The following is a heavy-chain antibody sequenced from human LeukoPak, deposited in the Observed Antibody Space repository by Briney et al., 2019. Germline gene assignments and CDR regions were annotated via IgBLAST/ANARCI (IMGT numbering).Heavy chain of an antibody. D-gene: IGHD1-26*01. CDR1: GYSFTSYW. CDR3: ATTSGSYPGDYYYYMDV. CDR2: IYPGDSDT. J-gene: IGHJ6*03. Sequence: GESLKISCKGPGYSFTSYWIGWVRQMPGKGLEWMGIIYPGDSDTRYSPSFQGQVTISADKSISTAYLQWSSLKASDTAMYYCATTSGSYPGDYYYYMDVWGKGTTVTVSS. V-gene: IGHV5-51*01.